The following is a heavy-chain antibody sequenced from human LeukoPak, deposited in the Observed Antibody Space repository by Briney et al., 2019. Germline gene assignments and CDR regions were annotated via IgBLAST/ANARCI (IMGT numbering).Heavy chain of an antibody. J-gene: IGHJ6*03. Sequence: ASVKVSCKASGYTFTGYYMHWVRQAPGQGLEWMGWISAYNGNTNYAQKLQGRVTMTTDTSTSTAYMELRSLRSDDTAVYYCARLFLEWLLRGNYYYYYMDVWGKGTAVTVSS. CDR3: ARLFLEWLLRGNYYYYYMDV. CDR2: ISAYNGNT. V-gene: IGHV1-18*04. CDR1: GYTFTGYY. D-gene: IGHD3-3*01.